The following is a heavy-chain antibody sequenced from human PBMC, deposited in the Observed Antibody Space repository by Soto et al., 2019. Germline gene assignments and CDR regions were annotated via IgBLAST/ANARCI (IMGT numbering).Heavy chain of an antibody. Sequence: QVQLQESGPGLVKPSQTLSLTCTVSGDSLSSADYCWSWIRQAPGKGLEWIGYICYSGSTYHNPSLKSRTSMSVDTSKKQFSLKLTSVTAADTAVYYCARDESGLFDYWGQGRLVTVSS. CDR3: ARDESGLFDY. CDR1: GDSLSSADYC. D-gene: IGHD5-12*01. V-gene: IGHV4-30-4*01. CDR2: ICYSGST. J-gene: IGHJ4*02.